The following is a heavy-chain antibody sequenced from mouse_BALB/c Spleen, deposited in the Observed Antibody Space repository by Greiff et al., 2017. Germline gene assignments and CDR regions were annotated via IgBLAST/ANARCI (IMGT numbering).Heavy chain of an antibody. CDR2: ISSGSSTI. J-gene: IGHJ4*01. V-gene: IGHV5-17*02. D-gene: IGHD2-10*02. CDR3: AKYGNYYAMDY. Sequence: DVKLVESGGGLVQPGGSRNLSCAASGFPFSSFGMHWVRQAPEKGLEWVAYISSGSSTIYYADTVKGRFTISRDNPKNTLFLQMTSLRSEDTAMYYCAKYGNYYAMDYWGQGTSVTVSS. CDR1: GFPFSSFG.